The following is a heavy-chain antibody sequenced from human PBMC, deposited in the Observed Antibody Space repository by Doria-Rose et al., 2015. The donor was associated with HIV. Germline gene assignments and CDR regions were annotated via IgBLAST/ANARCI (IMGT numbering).Heavy chain of an antibody. D-gene: IGHD6-13*01. CDR1: GVSLSSPGMG. J-gene: IGHJ4*02. V-gene: IGHV2-26*01. CDR3: ARIKGSRWYHQYFFDF. Sequence: QITLKESGPVLVKPTVTLTLTCTVSGVSLSSPGMGVSWIRQPPGKALEWLANIFSDDERSYKTSLKSRLTISRGTSKSQVVLTMTDMDPVDTATYYRARIKGSRWYHQYFFDFWGQGTLVLGSA. CDR2: IFSDDER.